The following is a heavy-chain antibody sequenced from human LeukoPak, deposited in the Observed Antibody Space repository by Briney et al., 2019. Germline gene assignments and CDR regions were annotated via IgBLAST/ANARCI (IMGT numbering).Heavy chain of an antibody. CDR3: ARKRGWLQLRYFDY. J-gene: IGHJ4*02. D-gene: IGHD5-24*01. V-gene: IGHV4-34*01. Sequence: ETLSLTCAVYGGSFSGYYWSWIRQPPGKGLEWIGEINHSGSTNYNPSLKSRVTISVDTSKNQFSLKLSSVTAADTAVYYCARKRGWLQLRYFDYWGQGTLVTVSS. CDR1: GGSFSGYY. CDR2: INHSGST.